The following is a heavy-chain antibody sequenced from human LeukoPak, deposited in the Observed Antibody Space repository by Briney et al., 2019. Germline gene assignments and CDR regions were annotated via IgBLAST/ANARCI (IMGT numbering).Heavy chain of an antibody. CDR2: ISSSGSTI. CDR3: ARARYNWNAHFDY. V-gene: IGHV3-48*03. CDR1: GFTFSSYA. Sequence: GRSLRLSCAASGFTFSSYAMHWVRQAPGKGLEWVSYISSSGSTIYYADSVKGRFTISRDNAKNSLYLQMNSLRAEDTAVYYCARARYNWNAHFDYWGQGTLVTVSS. D-gene: IGHD1-20*01. J-gene: IGHJ4*02.